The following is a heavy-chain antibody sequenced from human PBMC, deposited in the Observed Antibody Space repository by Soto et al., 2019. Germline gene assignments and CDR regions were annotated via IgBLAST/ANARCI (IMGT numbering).Heavy chain of an antibody. CDR3: ARGTIFGVAKKYYFDY. CDR1: GGSISSYY. D-gene: IGHD3-3*01. Sequence: SETLSLTCTVSGGSISSYYWSWIRQPPGKGLEWIGYIYYSGSTNYNPSLKSRVTISVDTSKNQFSLKLSSVTAADTAVYYCARGTIFGVAKKYYFDYWGQGTLVTVSS. J-gene: IGHJ4*02. CDR2: IYYSGST. V-gene: IGHV4-59*01.